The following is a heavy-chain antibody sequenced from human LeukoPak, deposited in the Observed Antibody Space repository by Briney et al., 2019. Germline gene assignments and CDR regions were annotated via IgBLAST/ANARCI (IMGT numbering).Heavy chain of an antibody. CDR2: INPNSGET. D-gene: IGHD4-23*01. J-gene: IGHJ5*01. CDR1: GYTFTSYD. Sequence: ASVTVSCKASGYTFTSYDINWVRQAPGQGLEWVGWINPNSGETKFAPKFQGRFTMTRDTSLSTAFMDLGGLRSDDTAVYYCARVLFNSGYDSWGQGSLVTVSS. CDR3: ARVLFNSGYDS. V-gene: IGHV1-2*02.